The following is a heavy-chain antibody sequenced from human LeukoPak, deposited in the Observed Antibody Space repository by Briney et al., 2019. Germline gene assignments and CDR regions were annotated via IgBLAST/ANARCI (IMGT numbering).Heavy chain of an antibody. CDR3: AREEKLNYDFWSGSGKYNWFDP. Sequence: ASVTVSCKASGYTFTDYYMHWVRQAPGQGLEWMGWINPNSGGTNYAQKFQGRVTMTRDTSISTAYMELSRLRSDDTAVYYCAREEKLNYDFWSGSGKYNWFDPWGQGTLVTVSS. CDR2: INPNSGGT. V-gene: IGHV1-2*02. CDR1: GYTFTDYY. J-gene: IGHJ5*02. D-gene: IGHD3-3*01.